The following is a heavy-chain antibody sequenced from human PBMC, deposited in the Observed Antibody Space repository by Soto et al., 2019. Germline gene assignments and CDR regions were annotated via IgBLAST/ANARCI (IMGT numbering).Heavy chain of an antibody. CDR2: INTKTGGT. J-gene: IGHJ5*02. V-gene: IGHV1-2*02. CDR3: ARVGPTGWFDP. CDR1: GYSFTESY. Sequence: QVHLVQSGAEVKKPGASVKVSCKAPGYSFTESYMHWVRQAPGQGLEWMGWINTKTGGTNYAQRVQGRVTMTGDTSINTAYMELSRLRSDDTAVYYCARVGPTGWFDPWGQGTVVTVSS.